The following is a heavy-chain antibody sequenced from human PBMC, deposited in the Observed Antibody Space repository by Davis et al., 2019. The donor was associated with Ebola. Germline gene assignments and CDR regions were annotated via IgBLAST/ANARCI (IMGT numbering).Heavy chain of an antibody. V-gene: IGHV3-30-3*01. Sequence: GESLKISCAASGFTFSSYAMHWVRQAPGKGLEWVAVISYDGSNKYYADSVKGRFTISRDNSKNTLYLQMNSLRAEDTAVYYCARDRYYYDSSGYLTWGQGTLVTVSS. CDR3: ARDRYYYDSSGYLT. CDR1: GFTFSSYA. D-gene: IGHD3-22*01. CDR2: ISYDGSNK. J-gene: IGHJ5*02.